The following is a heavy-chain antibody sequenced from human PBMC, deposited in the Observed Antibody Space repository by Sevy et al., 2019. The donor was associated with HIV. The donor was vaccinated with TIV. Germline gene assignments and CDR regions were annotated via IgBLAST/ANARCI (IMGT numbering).Heavy chain of an antibody. Sequence: SETLSLTCAVYGGSFSGYYWSWIRQPPGKGLEWIGEINHSGSTNYNPSLKSRVTISVDTSKNQFSLKLSYVTAADTAVYYCAGGPMITFGGVIVNYYYYYGMDVWGQGTTVTVSS. D-gene: IGHD3-16*02. CDR1: GGSFSGYY. CDR2: INHSGST. CDR3: AGGPMITFGGVIVNYYYYYGMDV. J-gene: IGHJ6*02. V-gene: IGHV4-34*01.